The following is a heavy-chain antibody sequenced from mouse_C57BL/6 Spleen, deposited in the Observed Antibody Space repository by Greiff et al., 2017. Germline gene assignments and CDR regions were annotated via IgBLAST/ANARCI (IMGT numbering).Heavy chain of an antibody. CDR2: IHPNSGST. V-gene: IGHV1-64*01. J-gene: IGHJ1*03. CDR1: GYTFTSYW. D-gene: IGHD2-4*01. CDR3: ARYPYDYGYFDV. Sequence: QVQLQQPGAELVKPGASVKLSCKASGYTFTSYWMHWVKQRPGQGLEWIGMIHPNSGSTNYNEKFKSKATLTVDKSSSTAYMQLSSLTSEDSAVYYCARYPYDYGYFDVWGTGTTVTVSS.